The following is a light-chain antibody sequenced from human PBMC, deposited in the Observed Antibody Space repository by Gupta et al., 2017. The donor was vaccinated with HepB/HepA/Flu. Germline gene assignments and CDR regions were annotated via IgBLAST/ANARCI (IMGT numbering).Light chain of an antibody. V-gene: IGKV1-27*01. CDR3: QKDNSAPGA. Sequence: DIQMTQSPSSLSASVGDRITITCRPSHVISNYLAWYQQKPGKAPKLLIYHVSTRESGVPSRFSGSGSGTDFTLTISSLQPEDVATYYCQKDNSAPGAFGQGTKVEIK. J-gene: IGKJ1*01. CDR1: HVISNY. CDR2: HVS.